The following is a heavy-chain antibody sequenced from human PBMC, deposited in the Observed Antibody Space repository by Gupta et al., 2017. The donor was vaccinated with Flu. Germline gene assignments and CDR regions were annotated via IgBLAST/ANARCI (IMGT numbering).Heavy chain of an antibody. CDR3: ARVGVVGCSSISCYKRYFDW. CDR2: IDYDGSNR. Sequence: WVRQDPGKGLEWVAVIDYDGSNRYYVDYVKGRFTISRDNSKNTVYLQMDSLRAEDTAVYYCARVGVVGCSSISCYKRYFDWWGQGTLVTVSS. J-gene: IGHJ4*02. V-gene: IGHV3-33*01. D-gene: IGHD2-2*02.